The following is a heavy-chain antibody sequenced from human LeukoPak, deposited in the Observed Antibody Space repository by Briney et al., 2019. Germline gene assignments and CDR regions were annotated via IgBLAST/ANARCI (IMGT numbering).Heavy chain of an antibody. D-gene: IGHD3-10*01. Sequence: TGGSLRLSCAASGFTFSSHAMNWVRQAPGKGLEWVSAISGSGSTTYYADSVKCRFTISRDKSKNTLYLQMNSLRAEDTAIYYCAKGRHYYGSGSYLDSWGQGTLVTVSS. CDR1: GFTFSSHA. CDR2: ISGSGSTT. V-gene: IGHV3-23*01. CDR3: AKGRHYYGSGSYLDS. J-gene: IGHJ4*02.